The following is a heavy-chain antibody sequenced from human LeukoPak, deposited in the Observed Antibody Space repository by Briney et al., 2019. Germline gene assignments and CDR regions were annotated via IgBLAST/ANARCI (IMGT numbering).Heavy chain of an antibody. Sequence: SETLSLTCSVSGASMRNSFWSWIRQPPGKGLEWIGYISDSGNTNYNPSLKSRVTFSIDTSKGQFYLNLRSVTAADTALYFCARNRFYLTGAYYFDPWGRGTQVTVSS. CDR1: GASMRNSF. CDR3: ARNRFYLTGAYYFDP. CDR2: ISDSGNT. J-gene: IGHJ5*02. D-gene: IGHD3-10*01. V-gene: IGHV4-59*01.